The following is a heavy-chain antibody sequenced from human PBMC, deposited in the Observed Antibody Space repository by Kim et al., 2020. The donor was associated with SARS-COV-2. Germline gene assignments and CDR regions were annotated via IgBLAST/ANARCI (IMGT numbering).Heavy chain of an antibody. CDR1: GFTFSRYE. V-gene: IGHV3-48*03. Sequence: GGSLRLSCAASGFTFSRYEINWVRQAPGKGLEWVSYISESGFISYADSVKGRFTISRDNAKNSAYLQMSSLRAEDTGIYYCWRTTYGDEDFAYWGQGT. D-gene: IGHD4-17*01. CDR2: ISESGFI. J-gene: IGHJ4*02. CDR3: WRTTYGDEDFAY.